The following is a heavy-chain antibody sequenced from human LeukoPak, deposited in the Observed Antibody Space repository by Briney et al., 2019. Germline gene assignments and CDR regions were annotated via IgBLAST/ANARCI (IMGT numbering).Heavy chain of an antibody. CDR1: GFTFSSYA. D-gene: IGHD6-13*01. CDR2: TSYDGSNE. J-gene: IGHJ4*02. CDR3: ARQDIAAAVTFDY. V-gene: IGHV3-30*04. Sequence: PGGSLRLSCAASGFTFSSYAMSWVRQAPGKGLEWVAVTSYDGSNEYSADSVKGRLTISRDNSKNTVYLPMNSLRAEDTAVYYCARQDIAAAVTFDYWGQGTLVTVSS.